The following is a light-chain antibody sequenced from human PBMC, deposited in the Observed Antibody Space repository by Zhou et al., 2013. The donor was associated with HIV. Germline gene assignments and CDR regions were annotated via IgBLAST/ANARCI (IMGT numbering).Light chain of an antibody. Sequence: DIQMTQSPSTLSAAVGDRVTITCRASQSISNWLAWYQQKPGKAPKLLIYAASTLQSGVPSRFSGSGSGTDFTLTISSLQPEDVATYYCQKYNSALGTFGQGTKVEIK. CDR1: QSISNW. CDR3: QKYNSALGT. CDR2: AAS. J-gene: IGKJ1*01. V-gene: IGKV1-27*01.